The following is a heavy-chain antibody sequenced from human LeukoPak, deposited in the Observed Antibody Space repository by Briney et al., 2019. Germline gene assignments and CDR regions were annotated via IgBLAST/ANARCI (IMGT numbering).Heavy chain of an antibody. D-gene: IGHD1-1*01. CDR2: ISSSGSTI. Sequence: GGSLRLSCAASGFTFSDYYMSWIRQAPGKGLEWVSYISSSGSTIYYADSVKGRSTISRDNAKNSLYLQMNSLRAEDTAVYYCARARTTGSLNAFDIWGQGTMVTVSS. V-gene: IGHV3-11*01. CDR1: GFTFSDYY. J-gene: IGHJ3*02. CDR3: ARARTTGSLNAFDI.